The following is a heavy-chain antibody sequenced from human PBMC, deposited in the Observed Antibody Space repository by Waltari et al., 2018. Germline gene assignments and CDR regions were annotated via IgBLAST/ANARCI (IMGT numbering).Heavy chain of an antibody. J-gene: IGHJ4*02. CDR3: ARDLREVAAAGRSDY. CDR1: GYTFTSYG. V-gene: IGHV1-18*01. CDR2: ISAYNGKT. D-gene: IGHD6-13*01. Sequence: QVQLVQSGAEVKKPGASVKVSCKASGYTFTSYGISWVRQAPGQGLEWMGWISAYNGKTNYAQKLQGRVTMTTDTSTSTAYRELRSLRADDTAVYYCARDLREVAAAGRSDYWGQGTLVTVSS.